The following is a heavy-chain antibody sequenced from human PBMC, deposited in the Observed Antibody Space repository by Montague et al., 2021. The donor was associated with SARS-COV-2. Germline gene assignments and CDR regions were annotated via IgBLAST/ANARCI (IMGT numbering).Heavy chain of an antibody. V-gene: IGHV3-33*08. D-gene: IGHD3-10*01. J-gene: IGHJ6*02. Sequence: SLRLSCAASGFTFSSYDMHWVRQAPGKGLEWVAVIWYDGSNRYYGDSVKGRFTISRDNSKNTPYLQMNSLRAEDTAVYYCAREYSAPRWFGEYNRYGMDVWGQGTTVTVSS. CDR2: IWYDGSNR. CDR3: AREYSAPRWFGEYNRYGMDV. CDR1: GFTFSSYD.